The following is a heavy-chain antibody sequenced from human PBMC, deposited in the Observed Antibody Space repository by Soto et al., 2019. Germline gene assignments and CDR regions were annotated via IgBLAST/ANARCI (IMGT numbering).Heavy chain of an antibody. V-gene: IGHV4-59*08. J-gene: IGHJ4*02. CDR2: IYYSGST. Sequence: SETLSLTCTVSGGSISSYYWSWIRQPPEKVLEWIGYIYYSGSTNYNPSLKSRVTISVNTSKNQLSLKLSSVTSPDPAVYYCARRYGYLFACRGQGTRVTVSS. D-gene: IGHD3-10*01. CDR3: ARRYGYLFAC. CDR1: GGSISSYY.